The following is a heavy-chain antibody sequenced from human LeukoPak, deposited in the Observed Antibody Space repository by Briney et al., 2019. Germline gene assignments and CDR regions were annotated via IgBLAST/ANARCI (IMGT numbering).Heavy chain of an antibody. V-gene: IGHV3-23*01. CDR3: ARAIRYSSSWYEFDY. CDR1: GFTFSSYA. CDR2: IGAGGTFT. D-gene: IGHD6-13*01. Sequence: GGSLRLSCTASGFTFSSYAMNWVRQAPGKGLEWVSGIGAGGTFTYYADSVKGRFTISRDNSRNTLYLQMNSLRADDTAVYYCARAIRYSSSWYEFDYWGQGTLVTVSS. J-gene: IGHJ4*02.